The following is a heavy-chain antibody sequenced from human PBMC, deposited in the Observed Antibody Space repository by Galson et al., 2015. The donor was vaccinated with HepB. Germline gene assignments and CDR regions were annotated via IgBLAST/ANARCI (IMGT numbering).Heavy chain of an antibody. J-gene: IGHJ6*02. CDR2: ISAYNGNT. CDR1: GYTFTSYG. CDR3: ARVGFAEAQYYYYYGMDV. D-gene: IGHD3-10*01. V-gene: IGHV1-18*04. Sequence: SVKVSCKASGYTFTSYGISWVRQAPGQGLEWMGWISAYNGNTNYAQKLQGRVTMTTDTSTSTAYMELRSLRSDDTAVYYCARVGFAEAQYYYYYGMDVWGQGTTVTVSS.